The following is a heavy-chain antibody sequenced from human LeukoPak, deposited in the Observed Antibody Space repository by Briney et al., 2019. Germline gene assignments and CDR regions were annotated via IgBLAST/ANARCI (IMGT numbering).Heavy chain of an antibody. CDR3: VRNFESRGYFWTEAFDI. CDR1: GFTFSSYS. D-gene: IGHD3/OR15-3a*01. Sequence: GGSLRLSCAASGFTFSSYSMNWVRQAPGKGLEWVSSIRSSSYIYYADSVKGRFTISRDNAKNSLYLQMNSLRAEDTAVYYCVRNFESRGYFWTEAFDIWGQGTMVTVSS. CDR2: IRSSSYI. V-gene: IGHV3-21*01. J-gene: IGHJ3*02.